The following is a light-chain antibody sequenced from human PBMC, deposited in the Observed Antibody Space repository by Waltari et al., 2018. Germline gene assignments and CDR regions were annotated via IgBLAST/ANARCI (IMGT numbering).Light chain of an antibody. CDR1: QSVSKY. Sequence: EVVFTPSPGTLSLSPGERATLSCRDSQSVSKYLAWYQQRPGQAPRLLIYAASTRATGIPDRFSGSGYGTDFSLTISRLEPEDFAVYYCQNHERLPAKFGQGTKVEIK. J-gene: IGKJ1*01. CDR3: QNHERLPAK. V-gene: IGKV3-20*01. CDR2: AAS.